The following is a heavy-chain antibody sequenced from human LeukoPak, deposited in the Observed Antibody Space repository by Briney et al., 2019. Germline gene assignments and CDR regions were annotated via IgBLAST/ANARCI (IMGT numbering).Heavy chain of an antibody. CDR2: ISGSGGST. Sequence: GGSLRLSCAASGFTFSSYAMSWVRQAPGKGLEWVSAISGSGGSTYYADSVKGRFTISRDNSKNTLYLQMDSLRAEDTAVYYCAKGDYDILTGYSGDFDYWGQGTLVTVSS. J-gene: IGHJ4*02. D-gene: IGHD3-9*01. V-gene: IGHV3-23*01. CDR3: AKGDYDILTGYSGDFDY. CDR1: GFTFSSYA.